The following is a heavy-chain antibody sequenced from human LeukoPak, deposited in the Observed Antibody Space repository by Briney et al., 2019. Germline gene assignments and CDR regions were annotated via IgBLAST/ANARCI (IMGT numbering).Heavy chain of an antibody. CDR3: AREVAAAYYFDY. J-gene: IGHJ4*02. V-gene: IGHV4-30-4*08. D-gene: IGHD6-13*01. CDR1: GGSISSGDYY. CDR2: IYYSGST. Sequence: SQTLSLTCTVSGGSISSGDYYWSWIRQPPGKGLEWIGYIYYSGSTYYNPSLKSRVTISVDTSKNQFSLKLSSATAADTAVYYCAREVAAAYYFDYWGQGTLVTVSS.